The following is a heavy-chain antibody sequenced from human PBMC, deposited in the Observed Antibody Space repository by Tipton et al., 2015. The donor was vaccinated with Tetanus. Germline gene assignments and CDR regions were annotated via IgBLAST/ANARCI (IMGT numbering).Heavy chain of an antibody. CDR2: ISWNSGSI. CDR1: GFTFDDYA. J-gene: IGHJ4*02. D-gene: IGHD3-3*01. Sequence: SLRLSCAASGFTFDDYAMHWVRQAPGKGLEWVSGISWNSGSIGYADSVKGRFTISRDNAKNSLYLQMNSLRAGDTALYYCAKDITIFGVVTQGALDYWGQGTLVTVSS. CDR3: AKDITIFGVVTQGALDY. V-gene: IGHV3-9*01.